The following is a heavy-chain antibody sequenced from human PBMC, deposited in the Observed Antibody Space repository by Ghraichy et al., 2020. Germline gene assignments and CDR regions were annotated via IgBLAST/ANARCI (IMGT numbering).Heavy chain of an antibody. D-gene: IGHD5-18*01. CDR3: ASCGYSYANYYGMDV. J-gene: IGHJ6*02. V-gene: IGHV3-74*01. CDR1: GFTFSSYW. CDR2: INSDGSST. Sequence: GGSLRLSCAASGFTFSSYWMHWVRQAPGKGLVWVSRINSDGSSTSYADSVKGRFTISRDNAKNTLYLQMNSLRAEDTAVYYCASCGYSYANYYGMDVWGQGTTVTVSS.